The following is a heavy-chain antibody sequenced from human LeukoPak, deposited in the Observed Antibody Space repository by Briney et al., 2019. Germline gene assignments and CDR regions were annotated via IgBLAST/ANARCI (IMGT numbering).Heavy chain of an antibody. J-gene: IGHJ3*01. CDR2: IIPIFGTA. V-gene: IGHV1-69*13. Sequence: AALTISFPMSVGPFTSFPIRWVRHPPRRGIKWIGGIIPIFGTANYAQKFHGRVTITADESTSTVYMELSSLRSEDTAVYYCARYLGYNGYDGAFDFWGQGTMVTVSS. CDR1: VGPFTSFP. CDR3: ARYLGYNGYDGAFDF. D-gene: IGHD5-12*01.